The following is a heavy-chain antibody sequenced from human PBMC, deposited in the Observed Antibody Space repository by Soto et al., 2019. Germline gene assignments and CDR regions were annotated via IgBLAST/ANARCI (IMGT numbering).Heavy chain of an antibody. Sequence: PSETLSLTCAVSGDSISSSKWWTWVRQPPGKGLEWIGDIFHSGDTNYNPSLKSRVFISIDKSQNQFSLKLSSVTAADTAVYYCAYSTGWYRHDIWVQGTLVTVSS. V-gene: IGHV4-4*02. J-gene: IGHJ3*02. CDR3: AYSTGWYRHDI. CDR1: GDSISSSKW. D-gene: IGHD6-19*01. CDR2: IFHSGDT.